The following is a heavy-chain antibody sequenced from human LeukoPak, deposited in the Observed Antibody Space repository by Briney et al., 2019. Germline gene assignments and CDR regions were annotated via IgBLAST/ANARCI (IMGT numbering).Heavy chain of an antibody. D-gene: IGHD1-26*01. J-gene: IGHJ6*03. CDR2: INYDGSKQ. V-gene: IGHV3-30*02. Sequence: GGSLRLSCAASGFPVNDNYISWVRQAPGKGLEWVAFINYDGSKQYYADSVKGRFTISRDNSKNTLYLQMNSLRAEDTAVYYCAKIRVGGYYYYMDVWGKGTTVTVSS. CDR1: GFPVNDNY. CDR3: AKIRVGGYYYYMDV.